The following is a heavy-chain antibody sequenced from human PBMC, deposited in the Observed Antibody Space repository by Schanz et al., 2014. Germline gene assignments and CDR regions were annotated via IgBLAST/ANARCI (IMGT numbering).Heavy chain of an antibody. J-gene: IGHJ6*02. CDR3: ARVRAYDYGAEAHGMDV. CDR2: IYSGGNT. D-gene: IGHD4-17*01. V-gene: IGHV3-53*01. Sequence: EVQLVESGGGLIQPGGSLRLSCAASGFIVSSNYITWVRQAPGKGLEWVSVIYSGGNTYYADSVKGRFTISRDNSKNTLYLQMNSLRAEDTAVYYCARVRAYDYGAEAHGMDVWGHGTTVTFSS. CDR1: GFIVSSNY.